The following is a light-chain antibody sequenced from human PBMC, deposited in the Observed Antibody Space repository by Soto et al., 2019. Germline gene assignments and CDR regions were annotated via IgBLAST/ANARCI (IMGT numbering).Light chain of an antibody. CDR3: QQYDDWPPYT. CDR1: QSVGSR. CDR2: GAF. J-gene: IGKJ2*01. Sequence: EVVMTQSPATLSVSPGGSATLACRASQSVGSRLAWYQQKPGQAPRLLMYGAFTRATGIPARFSGSGSGTEFALTISGLQSEDFAVYYCQQYDDWPPYTFGQGTKLEIK. V-gene: IGKV3-15*01.